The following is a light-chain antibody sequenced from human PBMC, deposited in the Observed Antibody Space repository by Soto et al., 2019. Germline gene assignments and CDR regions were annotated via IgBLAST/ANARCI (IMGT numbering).Light chain of an antibody. CDR2: AAS. CDR1: QSISSY. J-gene: IGKJ5*01. V-gene: IGKV1-39*01. Sequence: DIPMTQSPSSLSASVGDRVTITCRASQSISSYLNWYQQKPGKAPKLLIYAASSLQSGVPSRFSGSGSGTDFTLTISSLQPEDFATYYCQQSYSTLGFGQGTRLEIK. CDR3: QQSYSTLG.